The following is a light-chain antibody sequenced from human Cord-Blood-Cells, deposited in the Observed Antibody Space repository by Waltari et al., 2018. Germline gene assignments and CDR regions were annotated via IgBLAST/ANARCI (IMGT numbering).Light chain of an antibody. V-gene: IGLV2-11*01. Sequence: QSALTQPRSVSGSPGQSVTISCTGTSSDVGGYNDVSWYPQHPGKAPKLMIYDVSTRPSGVLDRFSGSKSGNTASRTISGLQAEDEADYYGCSDAGSYTFGFGGGTKLTVL. J-gene: IGLJ2*01. CDR2: DVS. CDR3: CSDAGSYTFG. CDR1: SSDVGGYND.